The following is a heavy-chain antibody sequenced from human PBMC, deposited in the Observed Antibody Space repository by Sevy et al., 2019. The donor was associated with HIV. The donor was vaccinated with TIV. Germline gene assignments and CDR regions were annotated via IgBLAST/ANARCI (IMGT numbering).Heavy chain of an antibody. CDR3: VRDVDSNYDGIDA. Sequence: GESLRLSCAASGFIFSNHGMHWVRQAPGKGLEWVARIWYDGSDTYYGESVKGRFTISRDNSQNTVDLQMNSLRVEDTAVYYCVRDVDSNYDGIDAWGQGTTVTVSS. J-gene: IGHJ6*02. CDR2: IWYDGSDT. CDR1: GFIFSNHG. V-gene: IGHV3-33*01. D-gene: IGHD4-4*01.